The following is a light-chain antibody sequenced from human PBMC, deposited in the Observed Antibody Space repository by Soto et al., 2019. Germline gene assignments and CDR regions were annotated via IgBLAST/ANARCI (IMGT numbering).Light chain of an antibody. CDR1: QSVSSNY. CDR3: QQYDSSPFT. Sequence: EIVLTQSPGTLSLSPGERATLSCRASQSVSSNYLAWYQQKPGQAPRLLIYGASNRATGIPHRFSGTGSGTDFTLTISRLEPEDFAVYYCQQYDSSPFTFGPGTKVDIK. CDR2: GAS. V-gene: IGKV3-20*01. J-gene: IGKJ3*01.